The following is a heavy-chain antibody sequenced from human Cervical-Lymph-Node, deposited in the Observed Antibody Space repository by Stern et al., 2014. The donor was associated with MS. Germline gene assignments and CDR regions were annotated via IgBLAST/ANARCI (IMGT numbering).Heavy chain of an antibody. CDR1: GFTLSSYG. CDR2: IWYDGDHK. V-gene: IGHV3-33*01. D-gene: IGHD6-19*01. Sequence: QVQLVQSGGGVVQPGRSLRLSCAASGFTLSSYGMHWVRQAPGKGLEWVAGIWYDGDHKYYAETVKGRFTISRDNSKNALYLQMNSLRAEDTAVYYCARDPAVAGEGGYFDLWGRGTLVTVSS. CDR3: ARDPAVAGEGGYFDL. J-gene: IGHJ2*01.